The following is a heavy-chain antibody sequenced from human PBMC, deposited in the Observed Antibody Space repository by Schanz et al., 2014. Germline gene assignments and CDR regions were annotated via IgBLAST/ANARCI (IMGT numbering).Heavy chain of an antibody. V-gene: IGHV3-21*01. Sequence: EVQLVESGGGLVKPGGSLRLSCAASGFTFNNFGMNWVRQAPGKGLEWVSCITGGSTTYTYYADSVRGRFTISRDNAKSSVYLQMNSLRDEDTAVYYCARGEFGRLFPTWFDPWGQGTLVTVSS. J-gene: IGHJ5*02. CDR3: ARGEFGRLFPTWFDP. CDR2: ITGGSTTYT. CDR1: GFTFNNFG. D-gene: IGHD3-10*01.